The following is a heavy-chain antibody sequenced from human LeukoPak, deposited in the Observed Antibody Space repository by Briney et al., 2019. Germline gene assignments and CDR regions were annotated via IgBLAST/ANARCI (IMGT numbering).Heavy chain of an antibody. CDR2: IYTSGST. CDR3: ARDLGPPYCGGDCYSGGYYYYYGMDV. D-gene: IGHD2-21*02. J-gene: IGHJ6*02. V-gene: IGHV4-4*07. Sequence: SVTLSLTCTVSGGSISSYYWSWIRQPAGKGLEWVGRIYTSGSTNYNPSLKSRVTMSVDTSKNQFSLKLSSVTAADTAVYYCARDLGPPYCGGDCYSGGYYYYYGMDVWGQGTTVTVSS. CDR1: GGSISSYY.